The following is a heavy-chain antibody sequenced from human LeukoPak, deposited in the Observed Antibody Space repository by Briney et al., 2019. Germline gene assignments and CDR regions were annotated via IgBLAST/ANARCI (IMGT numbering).Heavy chain of an antibody. Sequence: GGSLRLSCAASGFTFSSYAMSWVRQAPGKGLEWVSAISGSGGSTYYADSVKGRFTTSRDNSKNTLYLQMNSLRAEDTAVYYCAKDQGRFLEWPFPFWFDPWGQGTLVTVSS. J-gene: IGHJ5*02. V-gene: IGHV3-23*01. CDR2: ISGSGGST. D-gene: IGHD3-3*01. CDR1: GFTFSSYA. CDR3: AKDQGRFLEWPFPFWFDP.